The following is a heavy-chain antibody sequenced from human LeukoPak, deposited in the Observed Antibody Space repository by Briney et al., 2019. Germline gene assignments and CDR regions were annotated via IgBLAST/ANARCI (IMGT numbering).Heavy chain of an antibody. V-gene: IGHV3-30*02. CDR1: GFTFSSYG. CDR3: AKVAYDFWSGYPLT. D-gene: IGHD3/OR15-3a*01. CDR2: IRYDGSNK. Sequence: PGGSLRLSCAASGFTFSSYGMHWVRQAPGKGLEWVAFIRYDGSNKYYADSVKGRFTISRDNSKNTLYLQMNSLRAEDTAVYYCAKVAYDFWSGYPLTWGQGTLVTVSS. J-gene: IGHJ4*02.